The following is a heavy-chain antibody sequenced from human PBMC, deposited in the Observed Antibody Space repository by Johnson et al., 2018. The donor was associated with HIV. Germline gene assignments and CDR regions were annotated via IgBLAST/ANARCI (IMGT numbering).Heavy chain of an antibody. D-gene: IGHD1-26*01. J-gene: IGHJ3*02. CDR2: LSYDGSDE. CDR3: ARDREWELLFGAFDI. V-gene: IGHV3-30*04. Sequence: QMLLVESGGGVVQPGTSLRLSCAASGFSFSSYAMPWVRQSPGKGLEWVAVLSYDGSDEYYADSVQGRFTISSDNSKNPLYLQMDSLRIEDTAMFYCARDREWELLFGAFDIWGQGTMVTVSS. CDR1: GFSFSSYA.